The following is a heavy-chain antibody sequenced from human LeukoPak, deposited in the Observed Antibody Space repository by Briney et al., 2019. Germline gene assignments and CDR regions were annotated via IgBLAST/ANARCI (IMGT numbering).Heavy chain of an antibody. V-gene: IGHV1-18*01. Sequence: ASVKVSCKASGYTFTSYGISWVRQAPGQGLEWMGWISAYNGNTNYAQKLQGRVTMTTDTSTSTVYMELRRLRSDDTAVYYCARRVVPASNRFDPWGQGTLVTVSS. CDR2: ISAYNGNT. D-gene: IGHD2-2*01. CDR3: ARRVVPASNRFDP. CDR1: GYTFTSYG. J-gene: IGHJ5*02.